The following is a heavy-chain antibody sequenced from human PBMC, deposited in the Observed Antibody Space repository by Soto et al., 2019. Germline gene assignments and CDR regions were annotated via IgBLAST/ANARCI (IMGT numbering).Heavy chain of an antibody. CDR2: IYYSGST. J-gene: IGHJ4*02. CDR3: ARQGEDVLRYFDWYLTYYFDY. Sequence: SETLSLTCTVSGGSISSSSYYWDWIRQPPGKGLEWIGSIYYSGSTYYNPSLKSRVTISVDTSKNQFSLKLSSVTAADTAVYYCARQGEDVLRYFDWYLTYYFDYWGQGTLVTVSS. CDR1: GGSISSSSYY. D-gene: IGHD3-9*01. V-gene: IGHV4-39*01.